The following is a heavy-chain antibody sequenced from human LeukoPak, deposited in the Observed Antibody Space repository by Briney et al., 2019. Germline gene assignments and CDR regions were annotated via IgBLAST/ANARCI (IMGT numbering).Heavy chain of an antibody. CDR3: ARQLNSLAVGDY. Sequence: GGSLRLSCAASGFPFRTYWMHWVRQAPGKGLVWVSRISSDGSSTTYADSVKGRFTISRDNAKNSLYLQMNSLRAEDTAVYYCARQLNSLAVGDYWGQGTLVTVSS. D-gene: IGHD6-19*01. V-gene: IGHV3-74*01. J-gene: IGHJ4*02. CDR1: GFPFRTYW. CDR2: ISSDGSST.